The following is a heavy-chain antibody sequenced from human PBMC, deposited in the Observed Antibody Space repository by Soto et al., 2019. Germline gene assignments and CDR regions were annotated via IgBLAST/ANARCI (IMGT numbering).Heavy chain of an antibody. CDR3: ARVVLGGYCSGGSCRKTPYYYYYGMDV. D-gene: IGHD2-15*01. V-gene: IGHV4-30-2*01. CDR1: GGSISSGGYS. CDR2: IYHSGST. J-gene: IGHJ6*02. Sequence: SETLSLTCAVSGGSISSGGYSWSWIRQPPGKGLEWIGYIYHSGSTYYNPSLKSRVTISVDRSKNQFSLKLSSVTAADTAVYYCARVVLGGYCSGGSCRKTPYYYYYGMDVWGQGTTVTVSS.